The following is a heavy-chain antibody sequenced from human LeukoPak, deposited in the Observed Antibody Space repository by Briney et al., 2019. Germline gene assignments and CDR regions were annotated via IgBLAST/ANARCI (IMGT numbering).Heavy chain of an antibody. CDR3: ARAGFGYCSSTSCPHFDY. Sequence: RASVKVSCKASGGTFSSYTISWVRQAPGQGLEWMGRIIPILGIANYAQKFQGRVTITAEKSTSTAYMELSSLRSEDTAVYYCARAGFGYCSSTSCPHFDYWGQGTLVTVSS. CDR1: GGTFSSYT. CDR2: IIPILGIA. V-gene: IGHV1-69*02. D-gene: IGHD2-2*01. J-gene: IGHJ4*02.